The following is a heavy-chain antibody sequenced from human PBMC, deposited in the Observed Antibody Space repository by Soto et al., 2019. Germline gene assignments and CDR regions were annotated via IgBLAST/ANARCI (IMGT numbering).Heavy chain of an antibody. V-gene: IGHV1-18*04. CDR2: ISAYNGNT. Sequence: QVQLVQSGAEVKKPGASVKVSCKASGYTFTSYGISWVRQAPGQGLEWMGWISAYNGNTNYAQKLQGRVTMTTDTSTSTAYMARRSLRSDDTAVYYCARDLVPYSYGEEDFDYWGQGTLVTVSS. CDR3: ARDLVPYSYGEEDFDY. CDR1: GYTFTSYG. J-gene: IGHJ4*02. D-gene: IGHD5-18*01.